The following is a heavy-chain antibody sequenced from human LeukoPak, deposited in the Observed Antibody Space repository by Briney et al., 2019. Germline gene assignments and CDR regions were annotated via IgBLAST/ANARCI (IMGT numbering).Heavy chain of an antibody. CDR2: INTNTGNP. J-gene: IGHJ6*03. Sequence: ASVKVPCKASGYTFTSYAMNWVRQAPGQGLEWMGWINTNTGNPTYAQGFTGRFVFSLDTSVSTAYLQISSLKAEDTAVYYCARAGITIFPTHYMDVWGKGTTVTVSS. D-gene: IGHD3-3*01. CDR1: GYTFTSYA. V-gene: IGHV7-4-1*02. CDR3: ARAGITIFPTHYMDV.